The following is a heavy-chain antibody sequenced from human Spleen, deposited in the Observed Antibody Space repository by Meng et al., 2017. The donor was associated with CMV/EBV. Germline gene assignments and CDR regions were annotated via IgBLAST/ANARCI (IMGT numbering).Heavy chain of an antibody. D-gene: IGHD3-10*01. J-gene: IGHJ6*02. CDR3: AKRGGGNSYYSALDV. CDR2: ISDGGSYM. V-gene: IGHV3-21*01. Sequence: GESLKISCAGSGFTFSSYNMNWVRQAPGKGLEWVASISDGGSYMYYADSLKGRFTISRDNAKQSLYLHMHSLRADDTAIYYCAKRGGGNSYYSALDVWGQGTTVTVSS. CDR1: GFTFSSYN.